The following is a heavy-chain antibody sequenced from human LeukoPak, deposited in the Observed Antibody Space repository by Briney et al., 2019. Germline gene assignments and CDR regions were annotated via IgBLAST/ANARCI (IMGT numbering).Heavy chain of an antibody. V-gene: IGHV3-7*01. CDR2: INQDGSDK. CDR1: GFTFSSYA. CDR3: ARVGYNWDDDGVDY. D-gene: IGHD1-1*01. J-gene: IGHJ4*02. Sequence: PGGSLRLSCAASGFTFSSYAMSWVRQAPGKGLEWVANINQDGSDKRYMDSVRGRFTISRDNAKNSLSLHMDSLRAEDTAVYYCARVGYNWDDDGVDYWGQGTLVTVSS.